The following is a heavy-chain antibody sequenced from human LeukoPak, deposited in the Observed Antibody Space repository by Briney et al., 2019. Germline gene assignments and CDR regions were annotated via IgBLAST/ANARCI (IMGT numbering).Heavy chain of an antibody. CDR1: RFTFSSYS. CDR2: ISSSGSYI. J-gene: IGHJ4*02. D-gene: IGHD3-22*01. V-gene: IGHV3-21*01. CDR3: ARVWGLSLNRARKYDSSGYQVPYFDY. Sequence: GGSLGLSCAASRFTFSSYSMNWVRQAPGKGLEWVSSISSSGSYIYYADSVKGRFTSSRDNAKNSLYLQMNSLRAEDTAVYYCARVWGLSLNRARKYDSSGYQVPYFDYWGQGTLVTVSS.